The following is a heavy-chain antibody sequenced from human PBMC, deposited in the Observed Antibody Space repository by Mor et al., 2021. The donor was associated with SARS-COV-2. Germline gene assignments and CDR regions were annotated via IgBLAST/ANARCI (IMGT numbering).Heavy chain of an antibody. J-gene: IGHJ4*02. CDR3: ARDPIAVTGTFDY. CDR2: GSEK. V-gene: IGHV3-7*01. D-gene: IGHD6-19*01. Sequence: GSEKYYVESVKGRFTISRDNAKNSLYLQMNSLRAEDTAVYYCARDPIAVTGTFDYWGQGTLVTVS.